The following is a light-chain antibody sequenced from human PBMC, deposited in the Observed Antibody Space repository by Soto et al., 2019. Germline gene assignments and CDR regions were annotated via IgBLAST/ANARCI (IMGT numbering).Light chain of an antibody. Sequence: EIVMTQSPATLSVSPGERAALSCRASQSVSSNLAWYQQKVGQAPRLLIYGASTRATGIPARFSGSGSGTDFTLTISSLQSGDFAVYYCQQYKNWPPLTFGGGTKVEIK. CDR1: QSVSSN. CDR3: QQYKNWPPLT. CDR2: GAS. J-gene: IGKJ4*01. V-gene: IGKV3-15*01.